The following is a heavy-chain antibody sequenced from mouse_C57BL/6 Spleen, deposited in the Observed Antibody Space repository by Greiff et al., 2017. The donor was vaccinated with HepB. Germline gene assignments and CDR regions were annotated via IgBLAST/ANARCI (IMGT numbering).Heavy chain of an antibody. V-gene: IGHV5-16*01. D-gene: IGHD1-1*01. CDR3: AREGGWSSTDYAMDY. Sequence: EVQRVESEGGLVQPGSSMKLSCTASGFTFSDYYMAWVRQVPEKGLEWVANINYDGSSTYYLDSLKSRFIIARDNAKNILYLQMSSLKSEDTATYYCAREGGWSSTDYAMDYWGQGTSVTVSS. CDR2: INYDGSST. CDR1: GFTFSDYY. J-gene: IGHJ4*01.